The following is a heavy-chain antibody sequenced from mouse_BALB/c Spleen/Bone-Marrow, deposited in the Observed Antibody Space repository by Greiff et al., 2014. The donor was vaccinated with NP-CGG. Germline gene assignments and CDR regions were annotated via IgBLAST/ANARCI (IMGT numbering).Heavy chain of an antibody. V-gene: IGHV1-82*01. Sequence: VQLQQSGPELVKPGASVKISCKASGYAFSSSWMNWVKQRPGQGLEWIGRIYPGDGNTNYNVKFKGKATLTADKSSTTAYMQLSSLTSVDSAVYFCALYDYDGLSWFAYWGQGTLVTVSA. J-gene: IGHJ3*01. D-gene: IGHD2-4*01. CDR3: ALYDYDGLSWFAY. CDR1: GYAFSSSW. CDR2: IYPGDGNT.